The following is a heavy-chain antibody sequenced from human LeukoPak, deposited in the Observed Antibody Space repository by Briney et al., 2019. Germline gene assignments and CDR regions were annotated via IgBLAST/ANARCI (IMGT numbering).Heavy chain of an antibody. J-gene: IGHJ3*02. CDR1: GFTVSSNY. Sequence: GGSLRLSCAASGFTVSSNYMNWVRQAPGKGLEWVSSISSSSNYIYYADSVKGRFTISRDNAKDSLYLQMNSLRAEDTAVYYCARGSNAFDIWGQGTMVTVSS. CDR3: ARGSNAFDI. CDR2: ISSSSNYI. V-gene: IGHV3-21*01.